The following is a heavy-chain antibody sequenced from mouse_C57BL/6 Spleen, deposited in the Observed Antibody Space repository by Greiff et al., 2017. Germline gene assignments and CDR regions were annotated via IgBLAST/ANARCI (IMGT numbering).Heavy chain of an antibody. Sequence: QVQLQQSGAELARPGASVKLSCQASGYTFTSYGISWVNQRTGQGLEWIGEIYPRSGNTYYNEKFKGKATLTADNSSSTVYMELRSLTSEASAVYVCARSGSSYAMDYWGQGTSVTVSS. CDR2: IYPRSGNT. J-gene: IGHJ4*01. V-gene: IGHV1-81*01. CDR3: ARSGSSYAMDY. CDR1: GYTFTSYG. D-gene: IGHD1-1*01.